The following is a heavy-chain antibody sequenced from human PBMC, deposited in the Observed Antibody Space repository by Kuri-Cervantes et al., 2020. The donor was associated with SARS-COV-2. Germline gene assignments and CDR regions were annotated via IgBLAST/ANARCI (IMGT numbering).Heavy chain of an antibody. D-gene: IGHD1-26*01. CDR1: GYTFTGYY. CDR3: ATSPPIVGASNWFDP. V-gene: IGHV1-2*02. CDR2: INPNSGGT. Sequence: ASVKVSCKASGYTFTGYYMHWVRQAPGQGLEWMGWINPNSGGTNYAQKFQGRVTMTRDTSISTAYMELSSLGSEDTAVYYCATSPPIVGASNWFDPWGQGTLVTVSS. J-gene: IGHJ5*02.